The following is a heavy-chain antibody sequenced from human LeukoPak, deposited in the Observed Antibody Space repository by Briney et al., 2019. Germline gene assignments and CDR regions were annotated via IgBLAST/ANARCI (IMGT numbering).Heavy chain of an antibody. V-gene: IGHV3-23*01. CDR1: GFTFSSYA. Sequence: PGGSLRLSCAASGFTFSSYAMSWVRQAPGKGLEWVSAISGSGGSTYYADSVKGRFTISRDNCKNTLYLQMNSLRAEDTAVYYCAKENYLDYGDYVPSFFDYWGQGTLVTVSS. D-gene: IGHD4-17*01. J-gene: IGHJ4*02. CDR3: AKENYLDYGDYVPSFFDY. CDR2: ISGSGGST.